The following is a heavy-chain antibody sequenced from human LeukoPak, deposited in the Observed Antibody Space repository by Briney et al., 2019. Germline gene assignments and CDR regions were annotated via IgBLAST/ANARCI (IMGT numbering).Heavy chain of an antibody. CDR2: IYHSGST. CDR1: GVSISSGDYS. V-gene: IGHV4-30-2*01. J-gene: IGHJ4*02. D-gene: IGHD2-15*01. Sequence: PSETLSLTCAVSGVSISSGDYSWGWIRQPPGKGLEWIGYIYHSGSTYYNPSLKSRVTISVDRSTNQFSLKLSSVTAADTAVYYCATSSVMSGSLDYWGQGTLVTVSS. CDR3: ATSSVMSGSLDY.